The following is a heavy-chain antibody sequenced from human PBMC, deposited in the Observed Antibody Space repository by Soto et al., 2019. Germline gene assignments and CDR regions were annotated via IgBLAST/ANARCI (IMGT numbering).Heavy chain of an antibody. J-gene: IGHJ4*02. CDR2: FYYSGST. Sequence: SETLSLTCTVSGGSIRSGGYYWSWIRQHPGKGLEWIGYFYYSGSTYYNPSLKSQGTMSVDTSNNDTSLTLSSVDAAGTAVYYCAREEQLVRPWIGGHHDNWGQGTLVTVSS. V-gene: IGHV4-31*01. D-gene: IGHD6-6*01. CDR3: AREEQLVRPWIGGHHDN. CDR1: GGSIRSGGYY.